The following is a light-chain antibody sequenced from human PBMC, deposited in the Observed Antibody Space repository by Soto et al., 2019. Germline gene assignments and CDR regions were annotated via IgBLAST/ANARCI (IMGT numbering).Light chain of an antibody. CDR1: SGNIASNY. CDR2: EDN. CDR3: QSYGSGIQGV. V-gene: IGLV6-57*04. Sequence: NFMLTQPHSVSESPGKTVTISCTRSSGNIASNYVQWYQQRPGSAPTTVIYEDNLRPSGVPDRFSGSIDRSSNSASLTISGLKTGDEADYFCQSYGSGIQGVFGGGTKVTVL. J-gene: IGLJ3*02.